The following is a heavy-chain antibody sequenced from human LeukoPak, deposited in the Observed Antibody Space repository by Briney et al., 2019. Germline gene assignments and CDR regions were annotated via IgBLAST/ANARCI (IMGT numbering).Heavy chain of an antibody. V-gene: IGHV4-59*08. CDR3: ARQYDILTGYPYYFDY. J-gene: IGHJ4*02. CDR1: GGSISSYY. D-gene: IGHD3-9*01. Sequence: SETLSLTCTVSGGSISSYYWSWIRQPPGKGLEWIGYIYYSGSTNYNPPLKSRVTISVDTSKNQFSLKLSSVTAADTAVYYCARQYDILTGYPYYFDYWGQGTLVTVSS. CDR2: IYYSGST.